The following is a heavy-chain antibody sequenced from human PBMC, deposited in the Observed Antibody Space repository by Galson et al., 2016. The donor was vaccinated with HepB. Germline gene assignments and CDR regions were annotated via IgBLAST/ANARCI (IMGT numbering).Heavy chain of an antibody. CDR1: GYIFTSYA. V-gene: IGHV1-3*01. CDR3: ARGHFYSGRYLLDL. CDR2: INAGNGNT. D-gene: IGHD1-26*01. Sequence: SVKVSCKASGYIFTSYAIHWVRQAPGQGLEWMGWINAGNGNTKFSQKFQGRVTFSRDTFADTAYMELGSLSSEDTAMFFCARGHFYSGRYLLDLWGQGTLVTVSS. J-gene: IGHJ5*02.